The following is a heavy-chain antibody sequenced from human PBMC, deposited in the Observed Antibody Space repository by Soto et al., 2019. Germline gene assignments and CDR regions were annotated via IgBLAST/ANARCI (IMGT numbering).Heavy chain of an antibody. D-gene: IGHD6-19*01. CDR2: IFYTGST. J-gene: IGHJ4*02. V-gene: IGHV4-59*11. Sequence: SETLSLTCTVSGGSISGHYWIWIRQSPGKGLEWIGYIFYTGSTNYNPSLKSRVTLSVDTSKNQFSLRLNAVTAADTAVYYCARVGSSGWSPDYWGQGTLVTVSS. CDR3: ARVGSSGWSPDY. CDR1: GGSISGHY.